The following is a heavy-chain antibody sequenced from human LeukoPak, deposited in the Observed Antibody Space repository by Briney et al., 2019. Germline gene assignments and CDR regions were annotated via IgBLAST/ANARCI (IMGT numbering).Heavy chain of an antibody. D-gene: IGHD7-27*01. CDR2: IYYSGST. CDR1: GGSISSHY. CDR3: ARAPIRPLGSYYYYYMDV. V-gene: IGHV4-59*11. J-gene: IGHJ6*03. Sequence: PSETLSLTCTVSGGSISSHYWSWIRQPPGKGLEWIGYIYYSGSTNYNPSLKSRVTISVDTSKNQFSLKLSSVTAADTAVYYCARAPIRPLGSYYYYYMDVWGKGTTVTVSS.